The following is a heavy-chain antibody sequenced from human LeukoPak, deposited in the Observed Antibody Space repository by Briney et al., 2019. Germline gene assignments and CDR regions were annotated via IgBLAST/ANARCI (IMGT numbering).Heavy chain of an antibody. CDR3: ARDGYSSGLDAFDI. CDR2: IYYSGST. Sequence: PSETLSLTCTVSGGSISSYYWSWIRQPPGKGLEWIGYIYYSGSTNYNPSLKSRVTISVDTSKNQFSLKLSSVTAADTAVYYCARDGYSSGLDAFDIWGQGTMVTVSS. J-gene: IGHJ3*02. CDR1: GGSISSYY. V-gene: IGHV4-59*12. D-gene: IGHD6-19*01.